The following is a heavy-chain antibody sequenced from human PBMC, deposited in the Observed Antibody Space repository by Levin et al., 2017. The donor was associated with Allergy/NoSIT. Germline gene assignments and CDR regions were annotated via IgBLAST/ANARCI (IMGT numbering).Heavy chain of an antibody. J-gene: IGHJ4*02. CDR2: ITNDGGHS. V-gene: IGHV3-30*18. Sequence: GGSLRLSCAGSGFTFSTYGLHWIRQAPGKGLERVALITNDGGHSFYADSVKGRFTTFRDTSNNTLYLLMLSLRTEDTAVYYCAKAAVADWSQGTLVTVS. CDR3: AKAAVAD. CDR1: GFTFSTYG.